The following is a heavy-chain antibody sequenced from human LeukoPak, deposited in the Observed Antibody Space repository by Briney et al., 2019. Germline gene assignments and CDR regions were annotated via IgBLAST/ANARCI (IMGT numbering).Heavy chain of an antibody. CDR3: ARQQLWFYAFDI. CDR1: GYSFTSYW. D-gene: IGHD5-18*01. Sequence: GEPLKTSCKASGYSFTSYWIGWVRQMPGKGLEWMGIIYPGDSDTRYSPSFQGQVTISADKSISTAYLQWSSLKASDTAMYYCARQQLWFYAFDIWGQGTMVTVSS. V-gene: IGHV5-51*01. J-gene: IGHJ3*02. CDR2: IYPGDSDT.